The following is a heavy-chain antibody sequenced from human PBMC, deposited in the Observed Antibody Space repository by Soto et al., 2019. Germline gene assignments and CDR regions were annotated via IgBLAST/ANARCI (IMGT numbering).Heavy chain of an antibody. Sequence: QITLKESGPTLVKPTQTLTLTFTFSGFSLTSGVVGVCWIRQPPGEALEWLALISWNDEQYYNPSLRNRLTITRDTSTNQVVLTMTNMDPVDTATYYCTHRLPGPSGYDVWGQGTTVTVSS. J-gene: IGHJ6*02. CDR3: THRLPGPSGYDV. V-gene: IGHV2-5*01. CDR1: GFSLTSGVVG. D-gene: IGHD6-13*01. CDR2: ISWNDEQ.